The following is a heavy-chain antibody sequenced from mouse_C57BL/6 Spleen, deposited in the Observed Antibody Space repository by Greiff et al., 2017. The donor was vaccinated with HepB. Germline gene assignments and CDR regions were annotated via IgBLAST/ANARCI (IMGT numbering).Heavy chain of an antibody. D-gene: IGHD3-3*01. CDR3: ASERSRGYYAMDY. J-gene: IGHJ4*01. Sequence: VQLQQSGPELVKPGASVKMSCKASGYTFTDYNMHWVKQSHGKSLEWIGYINPNNGGTSYNQKFKGKATLTVNKSSSTAYMELRSLTSEDSAVYYYASERSRGYYAMDYWGQGTSVTVSS. V-gene: IGHV1-22*01. CDR2: INPNNGGT. CDR1: GYTFTDYN.